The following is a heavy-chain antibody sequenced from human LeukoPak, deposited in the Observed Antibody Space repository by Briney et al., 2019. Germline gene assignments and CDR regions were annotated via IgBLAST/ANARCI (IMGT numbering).Heavy chain of an antibody. V-gene: IGHV5-51*01. Sequence: GESLKISCKGSGYSFTSYWIGWVRQMPGKGLEWMGIISPGDSDTRYSPSFQGQVTISVDKSISTAYLRWSSLKASDSAKYYCARRRVVPAAIANNYDFGMDAWGQGTTVTVSS. J-gene: IGHJ6*02. CDR1: GYSFTSYW. CDR2: ISPGDSDT. CDR3: ARRRVVPAAIANNYDFGMDA. D-gene: IGHD2-2*01.